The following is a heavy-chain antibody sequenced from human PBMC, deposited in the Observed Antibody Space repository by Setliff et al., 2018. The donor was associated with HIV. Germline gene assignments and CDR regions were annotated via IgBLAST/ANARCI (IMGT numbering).Heavy chain of an antibody. Sequence: SETLSLTCTVSGGSVSSGSYYWSWIRQPPGKGPEWIGYIYYSGSTNYNPSLKSRVTISVDTSKNQFSLKLSSVTAADTAVYYCASGFFLDDWGQGTLVTVSS. J-gene: IGHJ4*02. CDR1: GGSVSSGSYY. V-gene: IGHV4-61*01. D-gene: IGHD3-3*01. CDR2: IYYSGST. CDR3: ASGFFLDD.